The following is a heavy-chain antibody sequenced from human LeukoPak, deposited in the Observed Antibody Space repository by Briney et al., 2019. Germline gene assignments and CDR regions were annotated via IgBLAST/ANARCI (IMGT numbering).Heavy chain of an antibody. D-gene: IGHD2-21*01. V-gene: IGHV1-2*02. CDR1: GYTFTDSY. J-gene: IGHJ6*02. Sequence: ASVKVSCKASGYTFTDSYIYWVRQAPGQGLEFMGWINPTSGGTNYAQRFQGRVSMTRDTSVSTAYMEMSSLTIDDTAIYYCARPFCGTTKCYDYYYCGLDVWGQGTTVTVSS. CDR3: ARPFCGTTKCYDYYYCGLDV. CDR2: INPTSGGT.